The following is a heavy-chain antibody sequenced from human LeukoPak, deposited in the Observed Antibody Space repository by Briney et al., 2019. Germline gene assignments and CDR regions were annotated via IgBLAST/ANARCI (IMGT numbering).Heavy chain of an antibody. CDR1: GGYISTGNYY. CDR2: IYTTGST. J-gene: IGHJ5*02. Sequence: PSETLSLTCTASGGYISTGNYYWSWIRQPAGKGLEWIGNIYTTGSTSHNPSLKSRVTISVDASKNQFSLKLSSVTAADTAVYYCARGTYSGSRRRGWFDPWGQGTLVTVSS. D-gene: IGHD1-26*01. V-gene: IGHV4-61*09. CDR3: ARGTYSGSRRRGWFDP.